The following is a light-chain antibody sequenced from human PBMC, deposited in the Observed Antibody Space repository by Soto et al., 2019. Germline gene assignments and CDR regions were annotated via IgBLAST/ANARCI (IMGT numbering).Light chain of an antibody. CDR3: HQRQSWPRT. CDR1: QSVSSSY. Sequence: EIVLTQSPGTLSLSPVERATLSFRASQSVSSSYLAWYQQKPGQAPRLLIYGASSRATGIPARFSASGTGTDFTLTISDVQPEDFAVYYCHQRQSWPRTFGQGTKVDIK. J-gene: IGKJ1*01. CDR2: GAS. V-gene: IGKV3-20*01.